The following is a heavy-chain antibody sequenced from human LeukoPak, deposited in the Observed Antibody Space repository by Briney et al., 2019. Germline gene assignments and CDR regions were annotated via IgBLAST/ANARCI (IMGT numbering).Heavy chain of an antibody. CDR3: ARDFELSH. J-gene: IGHJ4*02. V-gene: IGHV3-33*01. Sequence: GRSLRLSCAASGFTFSSYGMHWVRQAPGKGLEWVALMWYDGSSKHYADSVRGRFTISRDNSKNTLYLQMNSLRAEDTAVYYCARDFELSHWGQGTLVTVSS. CDR1: GFTFSSYG. CDR2: MWYDGSSK. D-gene: IGHD3-16*02.